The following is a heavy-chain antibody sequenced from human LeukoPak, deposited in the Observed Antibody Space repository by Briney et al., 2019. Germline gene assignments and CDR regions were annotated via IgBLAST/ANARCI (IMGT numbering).Heavy chain of an antibody. CDR2: IIPIFGTA. J-gene: IGHJ5*02. V-gene: IGHV1-69*13. Sequence: SVKVSCKASGYTFTSYDINWVRQAPGQGLEWMGGIIPIFGTANYAQKFQGRVTITADESTSTAYMELSSLRSEDTAVYYCARGDVHYYGSSRLENWFDPWGRGTLVTVSS. CDR1: GYTFTSYD. CDR3: ARGDVHYYGSSRLENWFDP. D-gene: IGHD3-10*01.